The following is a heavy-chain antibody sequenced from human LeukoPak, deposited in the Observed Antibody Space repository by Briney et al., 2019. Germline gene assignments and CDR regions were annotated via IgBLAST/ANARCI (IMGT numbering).Heavy chain of an antibody. CDR2: IIPNSGGT. CDR1: GGTFSSYA. CDR3: ARDRYGYSSGWYDY. Sequence: ASVKVSCKASGGTFSSYAISWVRQAPGQGLEWMGGIIPNSGGTNYAQKFQGRVTMTRDTSISTAYMERSRLRSDDTAVYYCARDRYGYSSGWYDYWGQGTLVTVSS. D-gene: IGHD6-19*01. V-gene: IGHV1-2*02. J-gene: IGHJ4*02.